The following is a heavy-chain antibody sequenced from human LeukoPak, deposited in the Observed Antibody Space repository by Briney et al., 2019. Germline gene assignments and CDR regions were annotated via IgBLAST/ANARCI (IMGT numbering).Heavy chain of an antibody. V-gene: IGHV3-23*01. J-gene: IGHJ4*02. CDR1: GFTFSSYA. Sequence: GGSLRLSCAASGFTFSSYAMSWVRQAPGEGLEWVSAISGSGGRTYYADSVKGRFTISRDNAKNTLYLQMNSLRAEDTAVYYCARLSGYSSIDYWGQGALVTVSS. CDR2: ISGSGGRT. D-gene: IGHD6-13*01. CDR3: ARLSGYSSIDY.